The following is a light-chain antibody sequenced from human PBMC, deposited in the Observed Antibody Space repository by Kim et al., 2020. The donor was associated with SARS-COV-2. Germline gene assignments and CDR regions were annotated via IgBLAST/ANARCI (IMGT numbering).Light chain of an antibody. V-gene: IGKV1-5*03. Sequence: LSASVRDRVTITCRTSQSISIWLAWYQQKEGKAPKLLIYKASNLESGVPSRFSGRGSGTEFNLTISSLQPDDFATYYCQQYKSYSTFGQGTKLEI. CDR3: QQYKSYST. CDR2: KAS. CDR1: QSISIW. J-gene: IGKJ2*01.